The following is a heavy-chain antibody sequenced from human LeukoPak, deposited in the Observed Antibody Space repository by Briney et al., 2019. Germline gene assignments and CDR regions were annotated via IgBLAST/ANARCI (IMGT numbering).Heavy chain of an antibody. Sequence: SETLSLTCTVSGGSISSSSYYWGWIRQPAGKGLEWIGSIYYSGSTYYNPSLKSRVTISVDTSKNQFSLKLSSVTAADTAVYYCARRPGYSSGWYYWGQGTLVTVSS. CDR2: IYYSGST. CDR1: GGSISSSSYY. D-gene: IGHD6-19*01. V-gene: IGHV4-39*01. CDR3: ARRPGYSSGWYY. J-gene: IGHJ4*02.